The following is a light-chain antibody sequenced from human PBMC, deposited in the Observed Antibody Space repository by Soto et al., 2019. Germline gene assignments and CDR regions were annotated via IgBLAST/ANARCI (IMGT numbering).Light chain of an antibody. CDR1: QHISTW. J-gene: IGKJ2*01. V-gene: IGKV1-12*01. Sequence: DIQMTQSPSSVSASLGDRVTITCRASQHISTWLVWYQQKPGKAPQLLIYAASSLQTGVPSRFSGSGCGTDFTLTISCLQPEDSATYYCQQANSFPFTCGQGTRLEI. CDR2: AAS. CDR3: QQANSFPFT.